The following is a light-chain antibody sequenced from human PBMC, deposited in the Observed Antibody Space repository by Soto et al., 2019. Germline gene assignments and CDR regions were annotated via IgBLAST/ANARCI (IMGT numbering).Light chain of an antibody. V-gene: IGKV3-20*01. Sequence: EIVLTQSPGTLSLSPGERATLSCRASQSVTSNYLAWYQHKPGQAPRCLIYGAASRSTGIPDRFSGSGSGTXXXXXXXXXXXXXXAVYYCQXXGTSLTFGQGTKLEIK. CDR3: QXXGTSLT. CDR1: QSVTSNY. CDR2: GAA. J-gene: IGKJ2*01.